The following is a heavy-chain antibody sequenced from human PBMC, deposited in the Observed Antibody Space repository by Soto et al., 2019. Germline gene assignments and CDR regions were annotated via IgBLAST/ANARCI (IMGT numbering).Heavy chain of an antibody. CDR3: AKPVGYCSTTSCRDYYYYYGMDV. D-gene: IGHD2-2*01. Sequence: GGSLRLSCAASGFTFSTYGIHWVHQAPGKGLEWVAVISYDGSNKYYADSVKGRFTISRDNPKNTLYLQMNSLRPEDTAVYYCAKPVGYCSTTSCRDYYYYYGMDVWGQGTTVTVSS. J-gene: IGHJ6*02. CDR2: ISYDGSNK. CDR1: GFTFSTYG. V-gene: IGHV3-30*18.